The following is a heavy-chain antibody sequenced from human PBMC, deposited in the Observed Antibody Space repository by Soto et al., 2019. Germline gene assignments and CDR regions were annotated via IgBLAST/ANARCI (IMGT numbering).Heavy chain of an antibody. CDR3: ARNVVAGDYYYGMDV. J-gene: IGHJ6*02. V-gene: IGHV1-2*04. CDR2: INPNSGGT. CDR1: GYIFTGYH. Sequence: ASVKVSCKASGYIFTGYHMHWVRQAPGQGLEWMGWINPNSGGTNYAQKFQGWVTMTRDTSISTAYMELSRLRSDDTAVYYCARNVVAGDYYYGMDVWGQGTTVTVSS. D-gene: IGHD2-21*01.